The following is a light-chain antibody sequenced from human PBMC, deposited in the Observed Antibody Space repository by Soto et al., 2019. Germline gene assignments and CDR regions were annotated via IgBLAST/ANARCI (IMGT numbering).Light chain of an antibody. Sequence: EIVLTQSPATLSLSPGERATLSCRASESVSTYLAWYQQTPGQAPRLLIYDASNRATDIPARFSGSGSGTAFTLTISSLEPEDFAVYYCQQRSHWPPLTFGGGTRVEI. CDR1: ESVSTY. J-gene: IGKJ4*01. CDR3: QQRSHWPPLT. CDR2: DAS. V-gene: IGKV3-11*01.